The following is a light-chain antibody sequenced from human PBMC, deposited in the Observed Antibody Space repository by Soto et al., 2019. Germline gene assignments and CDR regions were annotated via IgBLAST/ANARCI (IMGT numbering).Light chain of an antibody. CDR3: QQYNNWPPIT. CDR2: GAS. J-gene: IGKJ5*01. CDR1: QSVSSSY. V-gene: IGKV3-20*01. Sequence: EIVLTQSPGTLSLSPGERATLSCRASQSVSSSYLAWYQQKPGQAPRLLIYGASSRATGIPDRFSGSGSGTGSTLTISSLQSEDFAVYYCQQYNNWPPITFGQGTRLEIK.